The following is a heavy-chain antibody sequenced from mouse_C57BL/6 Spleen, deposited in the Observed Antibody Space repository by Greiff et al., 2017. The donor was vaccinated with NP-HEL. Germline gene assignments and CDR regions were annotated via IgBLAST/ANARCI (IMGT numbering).Heavy chain of an antibody. D-gene: IGHD1-1*01. J-gene: IGHJ2*01. CDR1: GFNIKNTY. V-gene: IGHV14-3*01. CDR2: IDPANGNT. Sequence: VQLQQPVAELVRPGSSVKLSCTASGFNIKNTYMHWVKQRPEQGLEWIGRIDPANGNTKYAQKFQGKATLTADTSSNTAYLQRSSLTSEDTAIHYCARGATVVAPYCDYWGQGTTLTVSS. CDR3: ARGATVVAPYCDY.